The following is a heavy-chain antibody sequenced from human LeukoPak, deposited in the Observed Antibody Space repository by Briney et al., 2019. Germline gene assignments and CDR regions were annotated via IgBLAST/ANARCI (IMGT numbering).Heavy chain of an antibody. Sequence: ASVKVSCKASGGTFSSYAISWVRQAPGQGLEWMGGIIPIFGTANYAQKFQGRVTITADKSTSTAYMELRSLRSDDTAVYYCARDEDSSGPDYWGQGTLVTVSS. CDR2: IIPIFGTA. CDR3: ARDEDSSGPDY. J-gene: IGHJ4*02. V-gene: IGHV1-69*06. D-gene: IGHD3-22*01. CDR1: GGTFSSYA.